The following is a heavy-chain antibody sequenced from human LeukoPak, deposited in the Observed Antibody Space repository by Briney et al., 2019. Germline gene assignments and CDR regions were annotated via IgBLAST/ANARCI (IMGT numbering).Heavy chain of an antibody. CDR1: GYTFTGYY. CDR3: ARGGYGSGAPLDAFDI. V-gene: IGHV1-2*02. J-gene: IGHJ3*02. D-gene: IGHD3-10*01. Sequence: ASVKVSCKASGYTFTGYYMHWVRQAPGQGLEWMGWINPNSGGTNYAQKFQGRVTMTRDTSISTAYMELSRLRSDDTAVYYCARGGYGSGAPLDAFDIWGQGTMVTVSS. CDR2: INPNSGGT.